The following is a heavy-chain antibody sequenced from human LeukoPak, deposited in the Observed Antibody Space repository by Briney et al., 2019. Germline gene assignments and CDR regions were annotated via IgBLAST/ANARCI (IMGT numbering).Heavy chain of an antibody. CDR3: AREEDAFDI. Sequence: SETLSLTCSVSGDSISYFYWSWIRQAAGKGLEWIGRISGSGSTDYNASLKSRVTMSVDTSKSQLSLKVISVTAADTAVYYCAREEDAFDIWGQGTMVTVSS. CDR2: ISGSGST. CDR1: GDSISYFY. J-gene: IGHJ3*02. V-gene: IGHV4-4*07.